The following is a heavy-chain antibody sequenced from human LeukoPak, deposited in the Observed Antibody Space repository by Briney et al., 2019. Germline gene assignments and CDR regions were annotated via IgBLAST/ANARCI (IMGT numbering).Heavy chain of an antibody. CDR2: MNPNSGNT. J-gene: IGHJ4*02. D-gene: IGHD1-7*01. Sequence: ASVKVSCKASGYTFTSYDINWVRQATGQGLEWTGWMNPNSGNTGYAQEFKGRVTITRNTSISTAYMELSHLRFEDTAVYFCARSSELRRIDYWGQGTLVTVSS. CDR3: ARSSELRRIDY. V-gene: IGHV1-8*01. CDR1: GYTFTSYD.